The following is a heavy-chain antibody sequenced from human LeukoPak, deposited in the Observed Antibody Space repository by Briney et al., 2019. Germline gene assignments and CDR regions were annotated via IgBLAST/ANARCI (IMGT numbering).Heavy chain of an antibody. V-gene: IGHV3-48*01. Sequence: GGSLRLSCEASGFTFSSYSMNWVRQAPGKGLEWVSYISSSSSTIYYADSVKGRFTISRDNAKNSLYLQMNSLRAEDTAVYYCAREGAYCSSTSCRRRAFDTWGQGTMVTVSS. CDR1: GFTFSSYS. CDR2: ISSSSSTI. J-gene: IGHJ3*02. CDR3: AREGAYCSSTSCRRRAFDT. D-gene: IGHD2-2*01.